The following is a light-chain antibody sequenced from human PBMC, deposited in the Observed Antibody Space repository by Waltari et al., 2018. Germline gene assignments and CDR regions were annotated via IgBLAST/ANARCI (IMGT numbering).Light chain of an antibody. Sequence: SYVLTQPPSVSVAPGQTARITRGGDHVGYKGVHWYQQKSGQAPVLVVFDENARPSGIPDRISGSKSESTAALTISRVEAGDEADYYCQLWDSDSDHWIFGGGTKLTVL. J-gene: IGLJ2*01. CDR1: HVGYKG. V-gene: IGLV3-21*02. CDR2: DEN. CDR3: QLWDSDSDHWI.